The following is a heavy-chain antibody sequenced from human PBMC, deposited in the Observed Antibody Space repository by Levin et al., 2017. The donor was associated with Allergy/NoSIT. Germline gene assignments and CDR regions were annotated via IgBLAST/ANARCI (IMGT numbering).Heavy chain of an antibody. J-gene: IGHJ5*02. CDR2: INHSGST. CDR3: ATRGRKYSSSAGWFDP. V-gene: IGHV4-34*01. CDR1: GGSFSGYY. D-gene: IGHD6-6*01. Sequence: PSETLSLTCAVYGGSFSGYYWSWIRQPPGKGLEWIGEINHSGSTNYNPSLKSRVTISVDTSKNQFSLKLSSVTAADTAVYYCATRGRKYSSSAGWFDPWGQGTLVTVSS.